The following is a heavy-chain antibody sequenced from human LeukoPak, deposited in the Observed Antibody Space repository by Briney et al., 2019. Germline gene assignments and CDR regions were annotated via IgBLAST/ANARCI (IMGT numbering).Heavy chain of an antibody. J-gene: IGHJ5*02. CDR2: IYHRGSN. CDR3: ARAGGFTILRGAVNNWFDP. CDR1: GGSISSGDSS. V-gene: IGHV4-30-2*01. D-gene: IGHD3-10*01. Sequence: SETLSLTCSLSGGSISSGDSSWSWLRQPPGKGLEWIGSIYHRGSNDYNPSLESRVSISVDRSKNQLSLKVNSVTAADTAVYYCARAGGFTILRGAVNNWFDPWGQGTLVTVSS.